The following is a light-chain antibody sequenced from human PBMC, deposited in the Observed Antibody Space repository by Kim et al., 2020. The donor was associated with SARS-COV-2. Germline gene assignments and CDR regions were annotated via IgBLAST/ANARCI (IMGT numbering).Light chain of an antibody. CDR3: QQYGNSPRT. J-gene: IGKJ1*01. CDR1: QSVSSSS. CDR2: GAS. Sequence: SPGERATLSCSASQSVSSSSLAWYQQKPGQAPRLLIYGASSRATGIPDRFSGSGSGTDFTLTISRLEPEDFAVYYCQQYGNSPRTFGQGTKVDIK. V-gene: IGKV3-20*01.